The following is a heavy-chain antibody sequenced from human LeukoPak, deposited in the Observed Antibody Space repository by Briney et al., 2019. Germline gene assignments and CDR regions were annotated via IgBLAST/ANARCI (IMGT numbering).Heavy chain of an antibody. Sequence: PGGSLRLSCSASGFTFSAYAMYWVRQAPGKGLEYVSGISNNGGSSPYADSVKGRFTISRDNSKNTLYLQMSSLRAEDTAVYYCVKITSVTGGDCWGQGTRLTVSS. CDR3: VKITSVTGGDC. CDR2: ISNNGGSS. CDR1: GFTFSAYA. V-gene: IGHV3-64D*09. J-gene: IGHJ4*02. D-gene: IGHD1-1*01.